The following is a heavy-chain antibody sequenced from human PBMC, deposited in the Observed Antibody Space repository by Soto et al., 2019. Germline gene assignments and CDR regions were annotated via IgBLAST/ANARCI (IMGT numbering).Heavy chain of an antibody. D-gene: IGHD2-21*02. Sequence: GSLRLSCAASGVTFSSYGVHWVRKAPGKGLEWLAVISYDGSNKYYADSVKGRFTISRDNSKNTLYLQMNSLRAEDTAVYYCAKDKGDTTTDAFDIWGQGTMVTV. J-gene: IGHJ3*02. CDR2: ISYDGSNK. CDR3: AKDKGDTTTDAFDI. CDR1: GVTFSSYG. V-gene: IGHV3-30*18.